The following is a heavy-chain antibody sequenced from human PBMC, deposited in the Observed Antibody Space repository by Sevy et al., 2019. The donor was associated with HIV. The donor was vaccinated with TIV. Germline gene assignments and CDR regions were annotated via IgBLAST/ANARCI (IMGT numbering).Heavy chain of an antibody. CDR1: GGSVSSGDYY. CDR3: ARDRIAAAGGHFDS. J-gene: IGHJ4*02. D-gene: IGHD6-13*01. CDR2: VSYIGST. V-gene: IGHV4-61*08. Sequence: SETLSLTCAVSGGSVSSGDYYWSWIRQPPGKGLEWIGYVSYIGSTNYSPSLKSRLTISVDTSRNQFSLKLNSVTAADTAVYYCARDRIAAAGGHFDSWGQGILVTVSS.